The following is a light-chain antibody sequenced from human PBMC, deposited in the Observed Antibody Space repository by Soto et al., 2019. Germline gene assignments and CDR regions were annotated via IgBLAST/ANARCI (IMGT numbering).Light chain of an antibody. V-gene: IGKV1-9*01. Sequence: IQLTQSPSSLSASMGDRVTITCRASQGIINYLAWYQQKPGKAPKLLIYGASTLQGGVPSRFSGSGSGTDFTLTVSSMQPEDLATYYCKQHFTYHPTVGTGTKGEIK. CDR2: GAS. CDR1: QGIINY. J-gene: IGKJ4*01. CDR3: KQHFTYHPT.